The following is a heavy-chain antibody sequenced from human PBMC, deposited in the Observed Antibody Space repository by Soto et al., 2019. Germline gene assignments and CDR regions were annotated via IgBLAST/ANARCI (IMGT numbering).Heavy chain of an antibody. V-gene: IGHV1-18*01. CDR1: GYTFTSYG. CDR3: AREYCSSTSCYIGDNWFDP. D-gene: IGHD2-2*02. Sequence: ASVKVSCKASGYTFTSYGISWVRQAPGQGLEWMGWISAYNGNTNYAQKLQDRVTMTTDTSTSTAYMELRSLRSDDTAVYYCAREYCSSTSCYIGDNWFDPWGQGTLVTVSS. J-gene: IGHJ5*02. CDR2: ISAYNGNT.